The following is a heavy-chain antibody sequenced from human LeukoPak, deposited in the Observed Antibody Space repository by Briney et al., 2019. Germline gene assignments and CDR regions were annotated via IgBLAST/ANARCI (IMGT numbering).Heavy chain of an antibody. CDR3: ARAMVRGWNYFDY. CDR2: ISSSSYI. D-gene: IGHD3-10*01. V-gene: IGHV3-21*01. Sequence: GGSLRLSCAASGFTFSSYSMNWVRQAPGKGLEWVSSISSSSYIYYADSVKGRFTISRDNAKNSLYLQMNSLRAEDTAVYYCARAMVRGWNYFDYWGQGTLVTVFS. CDR1: GFTFSSYS. J-gene: IGHJ4*02.